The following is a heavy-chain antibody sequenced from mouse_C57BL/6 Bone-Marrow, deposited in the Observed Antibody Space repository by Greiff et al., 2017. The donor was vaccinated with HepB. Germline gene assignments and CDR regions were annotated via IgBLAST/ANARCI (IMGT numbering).Heavy chain of an antibody. D-gene: IGHD4-1*01. J-gene: IGHJ2*01. CDR3: ARWDVYYFDY. CDR1: GFTFSDYY. Sequence: EVMLVESEGGLVQPGSSMKLSCTASGFTFSDYYMAWVRQVPKKGLEWVANINYDGSSTYYLDSLKSRFIISRDNAKNILYLQMSSLKSEDTATYYCARWDVYYFDYWGQGTTLTVSS. CDR2: INYDGSST. V-gene: IGHV5-16*01.